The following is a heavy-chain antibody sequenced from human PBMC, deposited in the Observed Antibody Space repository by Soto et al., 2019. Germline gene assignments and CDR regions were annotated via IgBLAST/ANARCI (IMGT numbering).Heavy chain of an antibody. CDR1: GGTFSSYT. Sequence: QVQLVQSGAEVKKPGSSVKVSCKASGGTFSSYTISWVRQAPGQGLEWMGRIIPILGIANYAQKFQGRVTXXADKSTSTAYMELSSLRSEDTAVYFCARGSQRVDYWGQGTLVTVSS. J-gene: IGHJ4*02. V-gene: IGHV1-69*02. CDR3: ARGSQRVDY. CDR2: IIPILGIA. D-gene: IGHD6-19*01.